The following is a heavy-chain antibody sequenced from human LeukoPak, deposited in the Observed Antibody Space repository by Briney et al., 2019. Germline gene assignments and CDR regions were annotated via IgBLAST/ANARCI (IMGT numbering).Heavy chain of an antibody. CDR1: GYTFTAYY. Sequence: GASVKVPCKPSGYTFTAYYIHWVRQAPGQGLEWMGWINPKNGGTKYAQSFQGRFTMTTDTSTSTVYMELSRLGSEDTAVYYCARDPSHYYYTDVWGKGTTVTVSS. J-gene: IGHJ6*03. V-gene: IGHV1-2*02. CDR2: INPKNGGT. CDR3: ARDPSHYYYTDV.